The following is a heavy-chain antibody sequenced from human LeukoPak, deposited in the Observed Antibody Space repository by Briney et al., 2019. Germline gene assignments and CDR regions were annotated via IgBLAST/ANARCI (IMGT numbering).Heavy chain of an antibody. CDR1: GGSISSGDYY. CDR3: ARDPDYYGSGSPGYFDY. V-gene: IGHV4-30-4*01. J-gene: IGHJ4*02. CDR2: IYYSGST. Sequence: SETLSLTCTVSGGSISSGDYYWSWIRQPPGKGLEWIGYIYYSGSTYYNPSLKSRVTISVDTSKNQFSLKLSSVTAADTAVYYCARDPDYYGSGSPGYFDYWGQGTLATVSS. D-gene: IGHD3-10*01.